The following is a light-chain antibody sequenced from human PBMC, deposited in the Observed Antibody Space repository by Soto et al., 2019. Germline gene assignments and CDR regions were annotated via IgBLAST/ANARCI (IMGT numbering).Light chain of an antibody. CDR3: QQYGTSLIYT. CDR1: QSVSKDY. J-gene: IGKJ2*01. Sequence: IVLTQSPGTLSLSPGERATLSCRASQSVSKDYLAWYQLKPGQAPRLLIYGASNRATGIPDRFSGSGSGTDLNLTISRLEPEDFAVYSFQQYGTSLIYTFGQGTKLEIK. V-gene: IGKV3-20*01. CDR2: GAS.